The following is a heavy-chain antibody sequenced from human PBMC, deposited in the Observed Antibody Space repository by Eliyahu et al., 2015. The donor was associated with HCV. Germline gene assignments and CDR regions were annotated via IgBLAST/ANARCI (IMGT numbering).Heavy chain of an antibody. V-gene: IGHV3-15*01. CDR2: IKSKTNGGTT. D-gene: IGHD2-8*02. J-gene: IGHJ4*02. CDR1: EFTFXYAX. CDR3: AAHWSPEY. Sequence: EVQLVXSGGGLVKPGGSLRLSCAXSEFTFXYAXMXWVRQAPGKGLEWVGRIKSKTNGGTTDYGAPVKGRFTISRDDSKNTLYLQMNSMKTEDTAVYYCAAHWSPEYWGQGTPVTVSS.